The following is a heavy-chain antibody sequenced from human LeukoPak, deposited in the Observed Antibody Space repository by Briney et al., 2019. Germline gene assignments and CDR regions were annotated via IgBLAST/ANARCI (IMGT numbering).Heavy chain of an antibody. V-gene: IGHV3-30-3*01. CDR1: EVTFRNYA. Sequence: GGSLRLSCAASEVTFRNYAVHWVRQAPGKGLQWVAVISYDGNTIHYADSVKGRFIISRDTSKNTLYLQMNGLRAEDTAVYYCARSGGLQKFDYWGQGTLVTVSS. D-gene: IGHD4-11*01. J-gene: IGHJ4*02. CDR3: ARSGGLQKFDY. CDR2: ISYDGNTI.